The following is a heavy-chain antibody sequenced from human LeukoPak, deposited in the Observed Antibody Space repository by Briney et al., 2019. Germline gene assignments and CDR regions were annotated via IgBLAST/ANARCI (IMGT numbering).Heavy chain of an antibody. V-gene: IGHV4-39*01. CDR3: ARLFAHVWFDT. CDR1: GGSISSSSYY. J-gene: IGHJ5*02. CDR2: IYYSGST. Sequence: SETLSLTCTVSGGSISSSSYYWGWIRQPPGKGLEWIGSIYYSGSTYYNPSLKSRVTISVDTSKNQFSLKLSSVTAADTAVYYCARLFAHVWFDTWGQGTLVTVSS. D-gene: IGHD3-3*01.